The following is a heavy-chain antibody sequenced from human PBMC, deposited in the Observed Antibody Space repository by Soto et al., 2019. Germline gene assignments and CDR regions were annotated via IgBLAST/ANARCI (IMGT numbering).Heavy chain of an antibody. CDR2: INHSGTT. CDR3: ASYHYLDLWTGSRHYMDV. D-gene: IGHD3-9*01. V-gene: IGHV4-34*01. Sequence: QVHLEQWGAGLLNPSETLSLTCAVYGGPLSGYYWSWVRQSPGKGLEWIGEINHSGTTNYNPSLKTRVTISADTSKHQFSLRLSSVTAADSAVYYCASYHYLDLWTGSRHYMDVWGRGTTVTVSS. J-gene: IGHJ6*03. CDR1: GGPLSGYY.